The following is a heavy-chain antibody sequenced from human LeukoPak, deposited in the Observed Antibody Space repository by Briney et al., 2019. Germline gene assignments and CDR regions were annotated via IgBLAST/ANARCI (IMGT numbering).Heavy chain of an antibody. CDR3: ARLYDILTGPIDY. CDR2: INTNTGNP. D-gene: IGHD3-9*01. Sequence: ASVKVSCKASGYTFTSYYMHWVRQAPGQGLEWMGWINTNTGNPTFAQGFTERFVFSLDTSVSTAYLQINSLRAEDTAVYYCARLYDILTGPIDYWGQGTLVTVSS. CDR1: GYTFTSYY. J-gene: IGHJ4*02. V-gene: IGHV7-4-1*02.